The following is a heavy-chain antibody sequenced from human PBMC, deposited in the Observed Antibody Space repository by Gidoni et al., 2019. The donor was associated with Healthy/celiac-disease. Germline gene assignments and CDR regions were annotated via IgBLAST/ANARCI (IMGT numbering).Heavy chain of an antibody. V-gene: IGHV3-11*06. CDR1: GFTFSDYY. J-gene: IGHJ4*02. CDR2: ISSSSSYT. D-gene: IGHD6-13*01. Sequence: QVQLVESGGGLVKPGGSLRLSCAASGFTFSDYYMSWIRQAPGKGLEWVSYISSSSSYTNYADSVKGRFTISRDNAKNSLYLQMNSLRAEDTAVYYCATAIAAAGYFDYWGQGTLVTVSS. CDR3: ATAIAAAGYFDY.